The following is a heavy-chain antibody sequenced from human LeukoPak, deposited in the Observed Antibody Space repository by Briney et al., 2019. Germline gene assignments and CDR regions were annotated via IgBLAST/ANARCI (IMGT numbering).Heavy chain of an antibody. D-gene: IGHD2-21*01. V-gene: IGHV1-69*11. J-gene: IGHJ4*02. CDR3: TIIPNVILFTHYFEY. CDR2: IIPFLGTT. CDR1: GGVFTTYA. Sequence: SVKVSCKASGGVFTTYAVSWVRQAPGQGLEWMGSIIPFLGTTNYAQKFQGRVTITADEPTRTAYMELTYVRPDDTAVYYCTIIPNVILFTHYFEYWGQGTLVTVSS.